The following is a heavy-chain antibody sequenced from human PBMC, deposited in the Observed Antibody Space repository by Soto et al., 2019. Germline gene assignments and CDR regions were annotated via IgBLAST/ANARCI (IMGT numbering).Heavy chain of an antibody. V-gene: IGHV3-13*01. Sequence: EVQLVESGGGLVQPGGSLRLSCAASGFTFSSYDMHWVRQATGKGLKWVSAIGTAGDTYYPGSVKGRFTISRENAKNSLYLQMNSLRAGDTAVYYCARVSVYGDYEYFDYWGQGTLVTVSS. CDR3: ARVSVYGDYEYFDY. CDR1: GFTFSSYD. CDR2: IGTAGDT. D-gene: IGHD4-17*01. J-gene: IGHJ4*02.